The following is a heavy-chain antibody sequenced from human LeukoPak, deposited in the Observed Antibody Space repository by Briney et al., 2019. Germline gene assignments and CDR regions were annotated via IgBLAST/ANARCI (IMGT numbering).Heavy chain of an antibody. CDR1: GGTFSSYA. J-gene: IGHJ6*02. V-gene: IGHV1-69*13. CDR3: ASADYGGNPYGMDV. CDR2: IIPIFGTA. D-gene: IGHD4-23*01. Sequence: EASVKVSCKASGGTFSSYAISWVRQAPGQGLEWMGGIIPIFGTANYAQKFQGRVTITADESTSTAYMELSSLRSEDTAVYYCASADYGGNPYGMDVWGQGTTVTVSS.